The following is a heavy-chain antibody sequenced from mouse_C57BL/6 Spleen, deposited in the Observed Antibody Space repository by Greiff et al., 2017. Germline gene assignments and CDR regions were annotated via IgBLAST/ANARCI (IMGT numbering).Heavy chain of an antibody. J-gene: IGHJ2*01. CDR2: IDPSDGYT. Sequence: VQLQQPGAELVMPGASVKLSCKASGYTFTGYWMHWVKQRPGQGLAWIGEIDPSDGYTNYNQKFKGKSTLTVDKSSSTAYMQRSSLTSDDSAVDYCSRGYYYGSSPLDYWSQGTTLTVSA. D-gene: IGHD1-1*01. CDR1: GYTFTGYW. CDR3: SRGYYYGSSPLDY. V-gene: IGHV1-69*01.